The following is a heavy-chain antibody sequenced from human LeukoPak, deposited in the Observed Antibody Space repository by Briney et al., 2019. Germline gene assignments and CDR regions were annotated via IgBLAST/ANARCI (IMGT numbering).Heavy chain of an antibody. V-gene: IGHV4-59*12. Sequence: PGGSLRLSCAASGFTFSSYWMSWVRQPPGTGLEWIGYMYYTGSTYYNPSLKSRVTISLDTSKNQFSLNLTSVTAADTAVYYCARIDTAMVYFDYWGQGTLVTVSS. D-gene: IGHD5-18*01. CDR2: MYYTGST. J-gene: IGHJ4*02. CDR3: ARIDTAMVYFDY. CDR1: GFTFSSYW.